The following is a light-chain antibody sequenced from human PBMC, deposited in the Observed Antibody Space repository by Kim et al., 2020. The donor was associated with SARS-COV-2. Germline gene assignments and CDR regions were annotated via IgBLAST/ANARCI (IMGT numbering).Light chain of an antibody. Sequence: LSPGERATLSCRASQSVSSSYLAWYQQKPGQAPRLLIYGASSRATGIPDRFSGSGSGTDFTLTISRLEPEDFAVYYCQQYGSSLFTFGQGTKLEI. V-gene: IGKV3-20*01. CDR2: GAS. J-gene: IGKJ2*01. CDR3: QQYGSSLFT. CDR1: QSVSSSY.